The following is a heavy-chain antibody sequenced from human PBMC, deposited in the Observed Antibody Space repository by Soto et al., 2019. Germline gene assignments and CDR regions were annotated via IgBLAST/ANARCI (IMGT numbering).Heavy chain of an antibody. CDR2: IYYSGST. D-gene: IGHD4-17*01. J-gene: IGHJ4*02. CDR1: GGSVSSGSYY. CDR3: ARTDYGDFDY. Sequence: QVQLQESGPGLVKPSETLSLTCTVSGGSVSSGSYYWSWIRQPPGKGLEWIGYIYYSGSTNYNPSLKSRVTISVDTSKNQFSLKLSSVTAADTAVYYGARTDYGDFDYWGQGTLVTVSS. V-gene: IGHV4-61*01.